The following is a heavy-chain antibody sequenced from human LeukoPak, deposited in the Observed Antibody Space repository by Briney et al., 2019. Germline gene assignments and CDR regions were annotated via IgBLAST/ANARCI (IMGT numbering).Heavy chain of an antibody. J-gene: IGHJ4*02. D-gene: IGHD6-13*01. CDR1: GYTFISYH. CDR3: ARVGSSTWYESDY. CDR2: INPSGGST. Sequence: GASVTVSCTASGYTFISYHLHWVRQAPGQGLEWMGIINPSGGSTSYAQKFQGRVTMTRDTSTSTVYMELSSLRSEDTAVYYCARVGSSTWYESDYWGQGTLVTVSS. V-gene: IGHV1-46*01.